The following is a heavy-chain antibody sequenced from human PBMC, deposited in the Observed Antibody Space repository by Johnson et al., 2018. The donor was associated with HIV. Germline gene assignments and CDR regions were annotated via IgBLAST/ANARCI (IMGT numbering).Heavy chain of an antibody. V-gene: IGHV3-15*01. CDR1: GFTFSDYY. CDR3: TTDQVGRNYGGKYHI. J-gene: IGHJ3*02. CDR2: IKSKTDGGTT. Sequence: VQLVESVGGLVKPGGSLRLSCAASGFTFSDYYMSWIRQAPGKGLEWVGRIKSKTDGGTTDYAAPVKGRFTISRDDSKNTLYLQMNSLKSEDTAVYYCTTDQVGRNYGGKYHIWGQGTMVTVS. D-gene: IGHD1-7*01.